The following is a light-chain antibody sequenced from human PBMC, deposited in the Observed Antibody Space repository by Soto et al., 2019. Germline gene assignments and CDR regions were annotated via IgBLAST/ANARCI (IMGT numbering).Light chain of an antibody. Sequence: QSVLTQPPSVSGAPGQRVTISCTGSSSNIGAGYDVHWYQQVPGTAPKLLIYGNINRPSGVPDRFSGSKSGTSASLAITGLQADDETDYYCQSYDSKLTVVFGGGPKVTVL. J-gene: IGLJ2*01. V-gene: IGLV1-40*01. CDR2: GNI. CDR1: SSNIGAGYD. CDR3: QSYDSKLTVV.